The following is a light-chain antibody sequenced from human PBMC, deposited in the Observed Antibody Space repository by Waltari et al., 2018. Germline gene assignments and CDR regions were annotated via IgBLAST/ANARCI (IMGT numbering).Light chain of an antibody. V-gene: IGKV3-20*01. CDR1: QSVSSSY. CDR3: QQYGSSPWT. Sequence: EIVLTQSPGTLSLSPGERATLSCRASQSVSSSYLAWYQQKPGQAPRVLIHGASNRATGIPDRFSGSGSGTDFTLTISRLEPEDFAVYYCQQYGSSPWTFGQGTKAEIK. J-gene: IGKJ1*01. CDR2: GAS.